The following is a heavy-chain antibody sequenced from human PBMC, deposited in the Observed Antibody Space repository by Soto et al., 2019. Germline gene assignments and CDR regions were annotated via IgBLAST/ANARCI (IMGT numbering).Heavy chain of an antibody. CDR1: GYSCTSYW. J-gene: IGHJ4*02. V-gene: IGHV5-51*01. CDR3: ATPLWAPSLVY. CDR2: IYPGDSDN. Sequence: PGDSLKISCKGSGYSCTSYWRGWVRQIPGKGLEWMGLIYPGDSDNIYSPSFQGHVTISADKSISTAYLQWSSLKASDTAMYYCATPLWAPSLVYWGQGTLVTVSS. D-gene: IGHD6-6*01.